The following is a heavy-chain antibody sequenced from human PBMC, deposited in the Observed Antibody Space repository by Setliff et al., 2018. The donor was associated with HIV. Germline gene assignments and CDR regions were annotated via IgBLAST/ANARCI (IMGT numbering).Heavy chain of an antibody. CDR1: GFTFSSYA. Sequence: PGGSLRLSCAASGFTFSSYAMSWVRQAPGKGLEWVSGISGSGVSTYYADSVKGRFTISRDNSKNTLYLQMNSLRAEDTAVYYCAKAQWLLSHWGFDPWGQGTLVTVSS. CDR2: ISGSGVST. D-gene: IGHD3-3*01. CDR3: AKAQWLLSHWGFDP. J-gene: IGHJ5*02. V-gene: IGHV3-23*01.